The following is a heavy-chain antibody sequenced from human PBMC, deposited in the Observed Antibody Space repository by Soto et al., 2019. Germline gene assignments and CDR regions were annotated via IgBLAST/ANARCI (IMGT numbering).Heavy chain of an antibody. V-gene: IGHV3-30-3*01. CDR2: ISYDGSNE. CDR3: ARDRGRWLQDGMDV. D-gene: IGHD1-26*01. CDR1: GFTFSGCA. Sequence: QVQLVESGGGVVQPGGSLRLSCAASGFTFSGCAMHWVRQAPGKGLEWVALISYDGSNEYYADSVKGRFTISRDNSKNTLDLQMNSLRAEDTAVYYCARDRGRWLQDGMDVWGQGTTVTVSS. J-gene: IGHJ6*02.